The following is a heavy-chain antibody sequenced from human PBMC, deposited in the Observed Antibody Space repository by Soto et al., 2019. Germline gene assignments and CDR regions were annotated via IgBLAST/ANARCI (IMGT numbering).Heavy chain of an antibody. CDR2: ISPKSGGT. CDR3: ARPPGYISDWYYSDL. D-gene: IGHD6-19*01. J-gene: IGHJ4*02. V-gene: IGHV1-2*02. Sequence: QVQLVQSGAEVKKPGASVKVSCEASGYTFIDYYMHWVRQAPGQGFEWMGRISPKSGGTNHAQKFQVRVTMIRETSLNTAYMELSSLMSEETAVYYCARPPGYISDWYYSDLWGQGTLVTVSS. CDR1: GYTFIDYY.